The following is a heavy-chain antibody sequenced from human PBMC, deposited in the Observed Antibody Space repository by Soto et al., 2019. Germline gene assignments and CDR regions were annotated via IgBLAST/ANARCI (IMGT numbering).Heavy chain of an antibody. CDR3: ARLGITGISGGYAFDI. Sequence: ASVKVSCKASGYTLTNYGVSWVRQAPGQGLEWMGWISAYNGNTNYVQKLQGRVTMTTDTSTSTAYMELRSLRSDDTAVYYCARLGITGISGGYAFDIWGQGTMVTVSS. D-gene: IGHD1-20*01. J-gene: IGHJ3*02. CDR1: GYTLTNYG. CDR2: ISAYNGNT. V-gene: IGHV1-18*01.